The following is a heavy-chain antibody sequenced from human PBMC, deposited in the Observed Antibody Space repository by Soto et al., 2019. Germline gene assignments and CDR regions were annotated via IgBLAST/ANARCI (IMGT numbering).Heavy chain of an antibody. V-gene: IGHV4-30-4*01. Sequence: SETLSLTCTVSGGSISSGDYYWSWIRQPPGKGLEWIGYIYYSGSTYYNPSLKSRVTISVDTSKNQFSLKLSSVTAADTAVYYCARVGYYDSSGYYYFDYWGQGTLFTVSS. D-gene: IGHD3-22*01. CDR2: IYYSGST. CDR3: ARVGYYDSSGYYYFDY. J-gene: IGHJ4*02. CDR1: GGSISSGDYY.